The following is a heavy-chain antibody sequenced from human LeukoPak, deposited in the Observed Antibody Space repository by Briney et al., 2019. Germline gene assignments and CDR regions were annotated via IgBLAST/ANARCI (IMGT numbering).Heavy chain of an antibody. J-gene: IGHJ6*02. V-gene: IGHV4-59*01. Sequence: SETLSLTCTVSGGSISSYYWSWIRQPPGKGLEWIGYIYYSGSTNYNPSLKSQVTISVDTSKNQFSLKLSSVTAADTAVYYCARGGSSSIYGMDVWGQGTTVTVSS. CDR2: IYYSGST. CDR1: GGSISSYY. CDR3: ARGGSSSIYGMDV. D-gene: IGHD6-6*01.